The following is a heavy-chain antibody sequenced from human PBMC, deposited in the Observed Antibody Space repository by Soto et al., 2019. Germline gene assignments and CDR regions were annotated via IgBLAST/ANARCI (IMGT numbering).Heavy chain of an antibody. CDR2: IYYSGTT. CDR3: ARSVYCSGGTCYFDY. CDR1: GGAISSGAYY. Sequence: QVQLQESGPGLVKPSQTLSLTCSVSGGAISSGAYYWSWIRQHPGKGLEWIGYIYYSGTTYNNPSLERRVSISVDTSKNQFPLKLSSVTAADTAVYYCARSVYCSGGTCYFDYWGQGTLVTVSS. J-gene: IGHJ4*02. V-gene: IGHV4-31*03. D-gene: IGHD2-15*01.